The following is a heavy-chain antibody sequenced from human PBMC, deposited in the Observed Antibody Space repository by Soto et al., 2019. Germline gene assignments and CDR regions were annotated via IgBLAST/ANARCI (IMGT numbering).Heavy chain of an antibody. CDR3: AADSKSYDILTGYRPYYYYYGMDV. CDR2: IVVGSGNT. D-gene: IGHD3-9*01. V-gene: IGHV1-58*01. CDR1: GFTFTSSA. J-gene: IGHJ6*02. Sequence: ASVKVSCKASGFTFTSSAVQWVRQARGQRLEWIGWIVVGSGNTNYAQKFQERVTITRDMSTSTAYMELSSPRSEDTAVYYCAADSKSYDILTGYRPYYYYYGMDVRGQGTTVTVSS.